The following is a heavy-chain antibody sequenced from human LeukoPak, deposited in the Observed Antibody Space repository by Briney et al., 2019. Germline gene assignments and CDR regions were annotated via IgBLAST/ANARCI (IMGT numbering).Heavy chain of an antibody. CDR1: GFTVSSNY. CDR2: IYSGGST. CDR3: ERDLTGGAYFDY. Sequence: GGSLRLSCEVSGFTVSSNYMTWVRQAPGKGLEWVSIIYSGGSTYYADSVKGRFAISRDNSKNTLYLQMNSLRAEDTAVFYCERDLTGGAYFDYWGQGTLVTVSS. D-gene: IGHD7-27*01. V-gene: IGHV3-66*01. J-gene: IGHJ4*02.